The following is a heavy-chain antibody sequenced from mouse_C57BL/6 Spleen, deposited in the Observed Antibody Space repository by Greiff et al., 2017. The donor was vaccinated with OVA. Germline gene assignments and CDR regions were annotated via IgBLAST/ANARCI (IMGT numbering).Heavy chain of an antibody. CDR3: ARGGLGRQYFDY. CDR1: GYAFSSSW. Sequence: QVQLQQSGPELVKPGASVKISCKASGYAFSSSWMNWVKQRPGKGLEWIGRIYPGDGDTNYNGKFKGKATLTADKSSSTAYMQLSSLTSEDSAVYFCARGGLGRQYFDYWGQGTTLTVSS. V-gene: IGHV1-82*01. D-gene: IGHD4-1*01. J-gene: IGHJ2*01. CDR2: IYPGDGDT.